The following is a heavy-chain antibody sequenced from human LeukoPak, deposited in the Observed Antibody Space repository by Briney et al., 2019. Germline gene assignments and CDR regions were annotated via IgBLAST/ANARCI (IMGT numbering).Heavy chain of an antibody. CDR2: INPNSGGT. Sequence: ASVKVSCKASGYTFTGYYMHWVRQAPGQGLEWMGWINPNSGGTNYAQKFQGWVTMTRDTSISTAYMELSRLRSDDTAVYYCARVGIAAATYYYYYMDVWGKGTTVTVSS. J-gene: IGHJ6*03. CDR1: GYTFTGYY. V-gene: IGHV1-2*04. CDR3: ARVGIAAATYYYYYMDV. D-gene: IGHD6-13*01.